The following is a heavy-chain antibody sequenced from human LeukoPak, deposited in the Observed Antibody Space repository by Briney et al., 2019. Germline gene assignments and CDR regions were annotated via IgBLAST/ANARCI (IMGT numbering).Heavy chain of an antibody. CDR2: ILYDGSNK. Sequence: GRSLRLSCAASGFTFSNYAMHWVGQAPGKGLEWVAVILYDGSNKYYADSVKGRFTISRDNSKNTLYLQMNSLRPEDTAAFYCAREFNSGYYYDYWGQGTLVTVSS. CDR3: AREFNSGYYYDY. V-gene: IGHV3-30-3*01. CDR1: GFTFSNYA. J-gene: IGHJ4*02. D-gene: IGHD3-22*01.